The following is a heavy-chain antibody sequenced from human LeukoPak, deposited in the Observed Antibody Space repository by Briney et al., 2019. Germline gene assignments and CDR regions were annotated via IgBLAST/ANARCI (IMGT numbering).Heavy chain of an antibody. CDR3: ARDRGNGYYGDYFDS. J-gene: IGHJ4*02. D-gene: IGHD4-17*01. CDR2: IQTSGRV. CDR1: GGSVTSGPNY. V-gene: IGHV4-61*02. Sequence: SQTLSLTCSVSGGSVTSGPNYWNWIRRPAGKGLEWIGRIQTSGRVNYNPSLKSRVTVYLDTPKNLVSLQLTSVTAADTAVYYCARDRGNGYYGDYFDSWGQGTQVTVSS.